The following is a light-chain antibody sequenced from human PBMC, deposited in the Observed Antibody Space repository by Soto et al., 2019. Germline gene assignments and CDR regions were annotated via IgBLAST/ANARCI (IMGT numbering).Light chain of an antibody. Sequence: QSALTQPRSVSGSPGQSVTISCTGTSNDVGGYNFVSWYQQHPGKVPKLFIYDVSRRPSGVPDRFSGSKSGNTASLTISGLQAEDEADYYCSSYAGSYTCVFGGGTKLPVL. CDR3: SSYAGSYTCV. J-gene: IGLJ2*01. CDR1: SNDVGGYNF. V-gene: IGLV2-11*01. CDR2: DVS.